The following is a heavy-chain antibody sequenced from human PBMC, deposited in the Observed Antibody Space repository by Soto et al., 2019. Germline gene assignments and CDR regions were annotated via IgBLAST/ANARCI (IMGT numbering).Heavy chain of an antibody. D-gene: IGHD2-21*01. V-gene: IGHV3-48*03. J-gene: IGHJ4*02. CDR1: GFTFNDFE. CDR2: IDGSGTTK. Sequence: EVQLLESGGGLVQPGGSLRLSCGVSGFTFNDFEMNWVRQAPGKGLEWLAYIDGSGTTKKYADSVRGRFTISRDNPNNSLFLQMSTLSAADTAICSCARGFRGFNYWGQGTLVSVSS. CDR3: ARGFRGFNY.